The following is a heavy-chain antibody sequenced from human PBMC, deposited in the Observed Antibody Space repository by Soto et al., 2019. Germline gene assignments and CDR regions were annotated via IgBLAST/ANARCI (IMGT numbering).Heavy chain of an antibody. D-gene: IGHD6-25*01. CDR1: GASVTGFY. CDR2: VFHSGSS. CDR3: ARAPGLGAAHIDY. J-gene: IGHJ4*02. Sequence: SETLSLTCTVSGASVTGFYWSWIRQPPGKGLEWIGYVFHSGSSNYNPSLKSRVTISVDTSKSQISLRLTSVTAADTAVYYCARAPGLGAAHIDYWGQGTLVTVSS. V-gene: IGHV4-59*02.